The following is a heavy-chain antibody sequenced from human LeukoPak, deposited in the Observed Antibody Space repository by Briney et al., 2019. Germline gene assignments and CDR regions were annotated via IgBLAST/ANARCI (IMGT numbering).Heavy chain of an antibody. Sequence: GGSLRLSCAASGFTFSSYSMNWVRQAPGKGLEWGSYISSSSSYIYYADSVKGRFTISRDNARNSLYLRMNSLRAEDTAAYYCARDGLAAATPNWCFDRCGGARLVTVSS. J-gene: IGHJ2*01. D-gene: IGHD2-15*01. CDR1: GFTFSSYS. V-gene: IGHV3-21*01. CDR2: ISSSSSYI. CDR3: ARDGLAAATPNWCFDR.